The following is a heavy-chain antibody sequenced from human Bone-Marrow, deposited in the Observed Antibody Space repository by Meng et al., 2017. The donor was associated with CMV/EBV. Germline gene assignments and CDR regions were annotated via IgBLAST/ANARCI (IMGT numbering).Heavy chain of an antibody. Sequence: ASGFTCSTYAMSWVRQAPGKGLEWVSGISGSGGRTYYAGSVKGRFTISRDNSKNTLCLQMNSLRAEDTALYYCVKTYYDILTNIDYWGQGTLVTVSS. CDR3: VKTYYDILTNIDY. CDR1: GFTCSTYA. V-gene: IGHV3-23*01. CDR2: ISGSGGRT. D-gene: IGHD3-9*01. J-gene: IGHJ4*02.